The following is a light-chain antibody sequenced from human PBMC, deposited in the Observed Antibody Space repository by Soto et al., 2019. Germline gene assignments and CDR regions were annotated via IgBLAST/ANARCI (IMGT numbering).Light chain of an antibody. CDR3: QQTYSVPPT. Sequence: DIHVTQSPSSLSASVGDRVTLTCRTSQHVATYLNWYQQKSGRAPTLLIYSSSGLQPGVSPRFSGRVSGTDFTLTISSLQSEDFATYFCQQTYSVPPTFGQGTTVDFK. J-gene: IGKJ1*01. V-gene: IGKV1-39*01. CDR2: SSS. CDR1: QHVATY.